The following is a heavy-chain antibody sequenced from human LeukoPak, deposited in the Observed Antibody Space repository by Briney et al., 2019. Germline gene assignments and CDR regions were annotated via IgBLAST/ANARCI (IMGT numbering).Heavy chain of an antibody. Sequence: SETLSLTCTVSGGSISSYYWSWIRQPPGKGLEWIGYIYYSGSTNYNPSLKSRVTISVDTSKNQFSLKLSSVTAADTAVYYCAREEWEGLVPGYWGQGTLVTVSS. D-gene: IGHD1-26*01. CDR3: AREEWEGLVPGY. J-gene: IGHJ4*02. CDR2: IYYSGST. CDR1: GGSISSYY. V-gene: IGHV4-59*12.